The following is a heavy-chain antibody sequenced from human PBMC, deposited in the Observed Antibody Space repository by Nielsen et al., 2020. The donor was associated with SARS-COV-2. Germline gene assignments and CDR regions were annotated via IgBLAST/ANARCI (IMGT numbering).Heavy chain of an antibody. CDR2: IHYSGNI. CDR3: ARGPYSSTWYVDY. Sequence: SETLSLTCAVSGGSISSGDYSWSWIRQPPGKGLEWIGYIHYSGNIYYNPSLKSRVTISVDTSMNQFSLKLSSVTAADTALYYCARGPYSSTWYVDYWGQGTLVTVSS. D-gene: IGHD6-13*01. J-gene: IGHJ4*02. CDR1: GGSISSGDYS. V-gene: IGHV4-30-4*07.